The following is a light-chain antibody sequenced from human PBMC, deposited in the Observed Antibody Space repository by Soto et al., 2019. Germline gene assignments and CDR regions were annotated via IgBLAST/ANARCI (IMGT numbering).Light chain of an antibody. J-gene: IGLJ1*01. CDR2: DDK. Sequence: QSVLTQPPSASGTPGQRVTISCSGSSXNIGSNYVYWYQQLPGTAPKLLINDDKHRPSGVPERFSGSRSGTSASLAISGLQSEDEADYFCGTWDASLSGYVFGTGTKGTVL. CDR1: SXNIGSNY. V-gene: IGLV1-47*02. CDR3: GTWDASLSGYV.